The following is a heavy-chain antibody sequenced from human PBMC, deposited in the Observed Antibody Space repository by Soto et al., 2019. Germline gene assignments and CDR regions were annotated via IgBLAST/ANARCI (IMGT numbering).Heavy chain of an antibody. CDR1: GFTFSSYA. CDR3: AKDLSKSGVGYYYDSSGSSYYFDY. J-gene: IGHJ4*02. D-gene: IGHD3-22*01. V-gene: IGHV3-23*01. Sequence: EVQLLESGGGLVQPGGSLRLSCAASGFTFSSYAMSWVRQAPGKGLEWVSAISGSGGSTYYADSVKGRFTISRDNSENTLYLQMNSLRAEDTAVYYCAKDLSKSGVGYYYDSSGSSYYFDYWGQGTLVTVSS. CDR2: ISGSGGST.